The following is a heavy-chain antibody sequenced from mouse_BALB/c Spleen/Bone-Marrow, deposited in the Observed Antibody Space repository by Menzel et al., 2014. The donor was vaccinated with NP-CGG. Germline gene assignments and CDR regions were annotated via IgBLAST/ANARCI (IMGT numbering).Heavy chain of an antibody. D-gene: IGHD2-3*01. CDR1: GFTFSSYG. Sequence: EVKLMESGGDLVKPGGSLKLSCAASGFTFSSYGMSWVRQTPDKRLEWVATISSGGSYTYYPDSVKGRFTISRDNAINTLYLQMSSLKSEDTAMYYCARPPYDGPDYWGQGTTLTVSS. V-gene: IGHV5-6*01. J-gene: IGHJ2*01. CDR3: ARPPYDGPDY. CDR2: ISSGGSYT.